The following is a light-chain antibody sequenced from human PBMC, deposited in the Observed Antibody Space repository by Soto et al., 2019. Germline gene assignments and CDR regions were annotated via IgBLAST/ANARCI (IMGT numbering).Light chain of an antibody. Sequence: DIQMTQSPSSLSASVGDRVTITCQASHDISNYLNWYQQKPGKAPKLLIYDASNLETGVPSRFSGSGSGTEFTFTISSLQPEDIATYYCQQYDNLPFTFGPGTKVDIK. CDR1: HDISNY. J-gene: IGKJ3*01. CDR3: QQYDNLPFT. V-gene: IGKV1-33*01. CDR2: DAS.